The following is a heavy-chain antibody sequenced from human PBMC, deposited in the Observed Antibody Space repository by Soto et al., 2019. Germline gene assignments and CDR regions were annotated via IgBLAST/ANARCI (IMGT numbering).Heavy chain of an antibody. J-gene: IGHJ4*02. CDR2: IYYSGST. Sequence: SETLSLTCSVSGGSVSDYYWSWIRQPPGKGLEWIGYIYYSGSTNYNPSLKSRVTISVDTSKNQFSLKLSSVTAADTAVYYCARGPLVSGSYFLDYWGQGTPVTVSS. D-gene: IGHD1-26*01. CDR1: GGSVSDYY. V-gene: IGHV4-59*02. CDR3: ARGPLVSGSYFLDY.